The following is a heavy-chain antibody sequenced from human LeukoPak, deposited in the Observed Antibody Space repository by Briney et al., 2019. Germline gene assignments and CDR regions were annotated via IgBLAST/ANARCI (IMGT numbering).Heavy chain of an antibody. D-gene: IGHD4-17*01. V-gene: IGHV1-2*02. CDR3: ARDPDDYGDDGWFDP. CDR2: INPNSGGT. J-gene: IGHJ5*02. Sequence: ASVKVSLKSSVYTFTGYYMHWVRQPPGQGLEWMGWINPNSGGTNYAQKFHGRVSMTRDTSISTAYMELSRLRSDDTAVYYCARDPDDYGDDGWFDPWGQGTLVTVSS. CDR1: VYTFTGYY.